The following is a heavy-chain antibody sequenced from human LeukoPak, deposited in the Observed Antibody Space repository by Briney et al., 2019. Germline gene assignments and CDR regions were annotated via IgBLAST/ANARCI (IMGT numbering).Heavy chain of an antibody. CDR3: ARDALPAANYYYYYYGMDV. Sequence: PGRSLRLSCAVSGFTFSSYGMHWVRQAPGKGLEWVAVIWYDGSNKYYADSVKGRFTISRDNSKNTLYLQMNSLRAEDTAVYYCARDALPAANYYYYYYGMDVWGQGTTVTVSS. D-gene: IGHD2-2*01. V-gene: IGHV3-33*01. J-gene: IGHJ6*02. CDR2: IWYDGSNK. CDR1: GFTFSSYG.